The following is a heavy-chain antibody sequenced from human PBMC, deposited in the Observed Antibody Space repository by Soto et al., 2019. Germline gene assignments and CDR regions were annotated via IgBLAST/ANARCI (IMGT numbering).Heavy chain of an antibody. Sequence: ASVKVSCKASGHTFTSYYMHWVRQAPGQGLEWMGWINPNSGGTNYAQKFQGRVTMTRDTSISTAYMELSRLRSDDTAVYYCARAGVGAALLGMDVWGQGTTVTVSS. J-gene: IGHJ6*02. V-gene: IGHV1-2*02. CDR2: INPNSGGT. D-gene: IGHD1-26*01. CDR1: GHTFTSYY. CDR3: ARAGVGAALLGMDV.